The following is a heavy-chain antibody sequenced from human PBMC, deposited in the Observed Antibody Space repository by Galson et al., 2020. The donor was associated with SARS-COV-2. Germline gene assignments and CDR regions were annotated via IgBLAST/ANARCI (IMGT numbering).Heavy chain of an antibody. CDR1: GFTFSNYG. CDR2: ISYDGSNK. V-gene: IGHV3-30*18. CDR3: AKVVDDGSGASQH. Sequence: GESLKISCAASGFTFSNYGMHWVRQAPGKGLEWVAVISYDGSNKYYADSVKGRFTISRDNSKNTLYLQMNSLRAEDTAVYYCAKVVDDGSGASQHWGQGTLVTVSS. D-gene: IGHD3-10*01. J-gene: IGHJ1*01.